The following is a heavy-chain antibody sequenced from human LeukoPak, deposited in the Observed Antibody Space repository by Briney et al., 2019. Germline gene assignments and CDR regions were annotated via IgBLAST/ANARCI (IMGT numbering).Heavy chain of an antibody. D-gene: IGHD2-21*02. Sequence: SETLSLTCTVSDGSISSYYWSWIRQPAGKGLEWIGRIYTSGSTTYNPFLKSRVTMSVDASKNQFSLKLSSVTAADTAVYYCARVVTDNNYHYYGMDVWSQGTTVAVSS. J-gene: IGHJ6*02. CDR2: IYTSGST. CDR1: DGSISSYY. V-gene: IGHV4-4*07. CDR3: ARVVTDNNYHYYGMDV.